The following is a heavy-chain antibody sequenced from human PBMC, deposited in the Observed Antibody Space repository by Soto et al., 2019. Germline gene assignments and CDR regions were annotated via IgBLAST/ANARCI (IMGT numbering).Heavy chain of an antibody. CDR3: ARNGHGYCSGGSCQNWLDP. D-gene: IGHD2-15*01. CDR2: LSGSGSRT. V-gene: IGHV3-23*01. Sequence: QPGGSLRLSCAASGFTFSSYAMRWVRQAPGKGLEWVSTLSGSGSRTYYADSVKGRFTISRDNSKNTLYVQMNSLRSEDTAVYFCARNGHGYCSGGSCQNWLDPWGQGTLVTVSS. CDR1: GFTFSSYA. J-gene: IGHJ5*02.